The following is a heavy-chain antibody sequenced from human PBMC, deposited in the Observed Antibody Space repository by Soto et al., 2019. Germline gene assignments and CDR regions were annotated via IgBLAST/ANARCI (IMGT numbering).Heavy chain of an antibody. V-gene: IGHV4-34*01. CDR1: GGSFSGYY. CDR2: INHSGST. J-gene: IGHJ4*02. CDR3: ARGETQQQRDY. D-gene: IGHD6-13*01. Sequence: SETLSLTCAVYGGSFSGYYWSWIRQPPGKGLEWIGEINHSGSTNYNPSLKSRVTISVDKSKNQFPLKLSSVTDADTAVYYCARGETQQQRDYWGQGTLVTVSS.